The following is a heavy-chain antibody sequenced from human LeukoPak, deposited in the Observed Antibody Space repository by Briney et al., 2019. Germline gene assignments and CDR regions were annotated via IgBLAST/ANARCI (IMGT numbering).Heavy chain of an antibody. V-gene: IGHV3-30-3*01. CDR1: GFTFSSYA. CDR3: ARAAASKDDGSFY. J-gene: IGHJ4*02. Sequence: SGGSLRLSCAASGFTFSSYAMHWVRQAPGKGLEWVAVISYDGSNKYYADSVKGRFTISRDNAKNSLYLQTNSLRAEDTAVYYCARAAASKDDGSFYWGQGTLVTVSS. D-gene: IGHD3-22*01. CDR2: ISYDGSNK.